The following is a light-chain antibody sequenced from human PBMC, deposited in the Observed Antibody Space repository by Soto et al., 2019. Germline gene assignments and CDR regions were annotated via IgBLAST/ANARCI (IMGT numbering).Light chain of an antibody. J-gene: IGKJ1*01. Sequence: DIQMTQSPSTLSASVGDRVTITCRASQNIDRWLAWYQQKPGKAPNLLIYGASNLESGVPLRFSGSGSGTEFTLTISCLRPDDFATYYCQQYNSYPWTFCQGTKVEIK. CDR1: QNIDRW. CDR3: QQYNSYPWT. CDR2: GAS. V-gene: IGKV1-5*03.